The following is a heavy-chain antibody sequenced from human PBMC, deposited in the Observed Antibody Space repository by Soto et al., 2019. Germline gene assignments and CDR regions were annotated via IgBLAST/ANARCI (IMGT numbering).Heavy chain of an antibody. Sequence: ASVKVSCKASGYTFTGYYMHWVRQAPGQGLEWMGWINPNSGGTNYAQKFQGRVTMTRDTSISTAYMELSRLRSDDTAVYYCARDLTVWGSPVDYWGQGTLVTVSS. CDR2: INPNSGGT. V-gene: IGHV1-2*02. D-gene: IGHD3-16*01. CDR1: GYTFTGYY. CDR3: ARDLTVWGSPVDY. J-gene: IGHJ4*02.